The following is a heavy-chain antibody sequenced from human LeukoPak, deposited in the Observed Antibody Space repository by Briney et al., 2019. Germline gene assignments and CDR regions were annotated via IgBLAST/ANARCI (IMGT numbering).Heavy chain of an antibody. V-gene: IGHV1-2*02. CDR3: ARDYFGNSLLDY. D-gene: IGHD4-23*01. CDR2: IHPKSGDT. CDR1: AYSFTGHY. J-gene: IGHJ4*02. Sequence: GASVKVSCKKAAYSFTGHYVHWVRQAPGHGLEWMGWIHPKSGDTNYALKFHGRVTMTRDTSISTVYMDLSRLSSDDTAVYYCARDYFGNSLLDYWGQGTLVTVSS.